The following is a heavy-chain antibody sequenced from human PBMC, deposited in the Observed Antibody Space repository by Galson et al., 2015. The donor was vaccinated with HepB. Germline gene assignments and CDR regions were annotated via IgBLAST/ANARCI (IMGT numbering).Heavy chain of an antibody. CDR2: INSDGSST. CDR3: ARESNGGFWSGYYGEDAFDI. D-gene: IGHD3-3*01. J-gene: IGHJ3*02. CDR1: GFTFSSYW. Sequence: SLRLSCAASGFTFSSYWMHWVRQAPGKGLVWVSRINSDGSSTSYADSVKGRFTISRDNAKNTLYLQMNSLRAEDTAVYYCARESNGGFWSGYYGEDAFDIWGQGTMVTVSS. V-gene: IGHV3-74*01.